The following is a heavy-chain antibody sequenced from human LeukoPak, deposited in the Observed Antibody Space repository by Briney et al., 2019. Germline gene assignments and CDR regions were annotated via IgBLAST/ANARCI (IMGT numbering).Heavy chain of an antibody. D-gene: IGHD6-19*01. CDR2: IYYSGST. V-gene: IGHV4-59*11. CDR3: ARGGGSSGWYLANGYYFDY. Sequence: SETLSLTCTVSGGSISGHYRSWIRQPPGKGLEWIGYIYYSGSTNYNPSLKSRVTISVDTSKNQFSLKLSSVTAADTAVYYCARGGGSSGWYLANGYYFDYWGQGTLVTVSS. J-gene: IGHJ4*02. CDR1: GGSISGHY.